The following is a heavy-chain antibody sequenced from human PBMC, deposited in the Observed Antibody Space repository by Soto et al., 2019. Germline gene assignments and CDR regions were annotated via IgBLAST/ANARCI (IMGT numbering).Heavy chain of an antibody. V-gene: IGHV3-21*01. CDR2: ISSSSSYI. CDR1: GFTFSSYS. CDR3: ARDVRDCGGDCSYYFDY. Sequence: GGSLRLSCAASGFTFSSYSMNWVRQAPGKGLEWVSSISSSSSYIYYADSVKGRFTISRDNAKNSLYLQMNSLRAEDTAVYYCARDVRDCGGDCSYYFDYWGQGTLVTVSS. D-gene: IGHD2-21*01. J-gene: IGHJ4*02.